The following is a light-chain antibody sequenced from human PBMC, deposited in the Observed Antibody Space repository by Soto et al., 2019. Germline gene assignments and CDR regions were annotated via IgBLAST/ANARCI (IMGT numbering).Light chain of an antibody. V-gene: IGKV3-20*01. CDR2: GAS. J-gene: IGKJ1*01. Sequence: EIVLTQSPGTLSLSPGERATLSCRASQSVSSNNLAWYQQKPGQAPRLLIYGASSRAIGIPDRFSGSVSGSDFILTINRLEPEDFAVYYCQQYGSSHTFGQGTKVDIK. CDR3: QQYGSSHT. CDR1: QSVSSNN.